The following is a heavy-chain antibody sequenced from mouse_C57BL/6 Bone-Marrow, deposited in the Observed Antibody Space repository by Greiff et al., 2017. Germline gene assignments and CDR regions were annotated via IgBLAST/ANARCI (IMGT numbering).Heavy chain of an antibody. Sequence: QVQLKQSGAELVMPGASVKLSCKASGYTFTSYWMHWVKQRPGQGLEWIGEIDPSDSYTNYNQKFKGKSTLTVDKSSSTAYMQLSSLTSEDSAVYYCARWDYGSSYGRDYFDYWGQGTTLTVSS. CDR3: ARWDYGSSYGRDYFDY. CDR2: IDPSDSYT. J-gene: IGHJ2*01. D-gene: IGHD1-1*01. V-gene: IGHV1-69*01. CDR1: GYTFTSYW.